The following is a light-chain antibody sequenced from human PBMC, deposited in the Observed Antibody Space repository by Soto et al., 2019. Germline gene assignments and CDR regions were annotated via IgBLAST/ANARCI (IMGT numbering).Light chain of an antibody. CDR2: GAS. V-gene: IGKV3-20*01. J-gene: IGKJ1*01. CDR1: QSVDTTF. CDR3: QQYMSSVT. Sequence: EIVLTQSPGSLSLSPGQRATLSCRASQSVDTTFFAWYQKKPGQAPRLLIYGASKRATGIPDRFSGSGSGTDFTLIISRLEPEDFAVYYGQQYMSSVTFGQGTKVEIK.